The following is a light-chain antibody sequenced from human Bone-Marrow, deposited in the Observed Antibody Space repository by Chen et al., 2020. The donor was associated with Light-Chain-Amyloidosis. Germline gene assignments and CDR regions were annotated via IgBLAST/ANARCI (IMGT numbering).Light chain of an antibody. Sequence: QSALTQPASVSGSPGQSIPFSCTGTSSDVGGDNHVSWYQQHPDKAPKLMIYAVTNRPSWVPDRFSGSKSDNTASLTISGLQTEDEADYFCSSYTITNTLVFGSGTRVTVL. V-gene: IGLV2-14*01. CDR2: AVT. CDR3: SSYTITNTLV. J-gene: IGLJ1*01. CDR1: SSDVGGDNH.